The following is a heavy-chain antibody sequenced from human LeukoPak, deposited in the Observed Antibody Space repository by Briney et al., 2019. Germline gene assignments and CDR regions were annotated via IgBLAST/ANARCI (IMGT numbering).Heavy chain of an antibody. CDR3: ARVPDGIAADY. Sequence: SETLSLTCTVSGGSISSYYWSWIRQPPGKGLESIGYIYYSGSTNYNPSLKSRVTISVDTSKNQFSLKLSSVTPADTAVYYCARVPDGIAADYWGQGTLVTVSS. J-gene: IGHJ4*02. D-gene: IGHD6-13*01. CDR2: IYYSGST. CDR1: GGSISSYY. V-gene: IGHV4-59*01.